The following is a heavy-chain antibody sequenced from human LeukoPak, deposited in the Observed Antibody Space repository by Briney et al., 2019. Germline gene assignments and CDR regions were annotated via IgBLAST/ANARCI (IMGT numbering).Heavy chain of an antibody. CDR2: ISGGSTSI. J-gene: IGHJ4*02. Sequence: PGGSLRLSCAASGFTFSTYRMNWVRQAPGKGLEWVSHISGGSTSIYYADSVKGRFTISRDNAKNSLFLQMNSLRDEDTAVYYCARGGAGSYYQGVWFIDFWGQGTLVTVSS. CDR3: ARGGAGSYYQGVWFIDF. V-gene: IGHV3-48*02. D-gene: IGHD3-10*01. CDR1: GFTFSTYR.